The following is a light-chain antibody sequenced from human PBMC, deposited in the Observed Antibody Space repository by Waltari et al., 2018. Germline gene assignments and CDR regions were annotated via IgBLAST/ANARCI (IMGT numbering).Light chain of an antibody. J-gene: IGLJ2*01. CDR3: SSYTSSSTLV. V-gene: IGLV2-14*03. CDR1: SRDVGGYNY. CDR2: DVS. Sequence: QSALTQPASVSGSPGQSITISCTGTSRDVGGYNYVSWYQQHPGKAPNLMIYDVSNRPSGVSNRFSGSKSGNTASLTISGLQAEDEADYYYSSYTSSSTLVFGGGTKLTVL.